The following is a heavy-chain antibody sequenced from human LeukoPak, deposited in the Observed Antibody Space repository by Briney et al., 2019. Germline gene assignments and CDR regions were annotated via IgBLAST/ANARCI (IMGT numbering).Heavy chain of an antibody. V-gene: IGHV3-43D*03. CDR2: ISWDGGST. D-gene: IGHD3-10*01. Sequence: GGSLRLSCAASGFTFDDYAMHWVRQAPGRGLVWVSLISWDGGSTHYADSVKGRFTISRDNSKNSLYLQMNSLRAEDTALYYCAKDMAAYYYASGNIDYWGQGTLVTVSS. CDR3: AKDMAAYYYASGNIDY. CDR1: GFTFDDYA. J-gene: IGHJ4*02.